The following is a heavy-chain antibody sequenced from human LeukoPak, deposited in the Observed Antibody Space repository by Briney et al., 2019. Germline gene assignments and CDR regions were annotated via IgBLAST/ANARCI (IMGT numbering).Heavy chain of an antibody. CDR3: ASGGDGYNFGDVAFDI. CDR1: GGSISSGGYS. J-gene: IGHJ3*02. D-gene: IGHD5-24*01. Sequence: SQTLSPTCAVSGGSISSGGYSWSWIRQPPGKGLEWIGYIYHSGSTYYNPSLKSRVTISVDRSKNQFSLKLSSVTAADTAVYYCASGGDGYNFGDVAFDIWGQGTMVTVSS. V-gene: IGHV4-30-2*01. CDR2: IYHSGST.